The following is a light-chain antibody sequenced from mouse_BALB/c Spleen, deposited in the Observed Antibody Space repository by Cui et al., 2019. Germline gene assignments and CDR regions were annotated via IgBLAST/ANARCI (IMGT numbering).Light chain of an antibody. V-gene: IGKV12-98*01. Sequence: DIQMTQSPASQSASLGESVTITCLASQTIGTWLAWYQQKPGKSPQLLIYAGTSLADGVPSRFRGSGSGTKFSFKISSLQAEDFVSYYCQQRYSTPYTFGGGTKLEIK. CDR1: QTIGTW. CDR2: AGT. J-gene: IGKJ2*01. CDR3: QQRYSTPYT.